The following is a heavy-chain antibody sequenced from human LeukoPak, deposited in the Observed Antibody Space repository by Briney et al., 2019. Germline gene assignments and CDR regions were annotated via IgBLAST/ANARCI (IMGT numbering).Heavy chain of an antibody. Sequence: PSQTLSLTCTVSGGSVSSATYYWTWIRQPAGKGLEWIGRISPSGSTNYNPSLKSRVTISVDASKNQFSLKLSSMTAADTAVYYCAGGYDFWSGYYSNAFDIWGHGTMVTVSS. CDR1: GGSVSSATYY. CDR3: AGGYDFWSGYYSNAFDI. D-gene: IGHD3-3*01. J-gene: IGHJ3*02. V-gene: IGHV4-61*02. CDR2: ISPSGST.